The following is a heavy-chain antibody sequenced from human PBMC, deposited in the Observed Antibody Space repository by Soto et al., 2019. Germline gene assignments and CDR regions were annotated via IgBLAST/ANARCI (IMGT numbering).Heavy chain of an antibody. CDR1: GGSISSGGYY. Sequence: SETLSLTCTVSGGSISSGGYYWSWIRQHPGKGLEWIGYIYYSGSTYYNPSLKSRVTISVDTSKNQFSLKLSSVTAADTAVYYCARDGAYDYVWGSYRIDAFDIWGQGTMVTVS. CDR3: ARDGAYDYVWGSYRIDAFDI. V-gene: IGHV4-31*03. D-gene: IGHD3-16*02. CDR2: IYYSGST. J-gene: IGHJ3*02.